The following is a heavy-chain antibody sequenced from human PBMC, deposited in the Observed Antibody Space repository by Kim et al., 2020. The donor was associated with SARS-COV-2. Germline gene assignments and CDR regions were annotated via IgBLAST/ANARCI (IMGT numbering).Heavy chain of an antibody. V-gene: IGHV4-34*01. J-gene: IGHJ6*02. Sequence: SETLSLTCAVYGGSFSGYYWSWIRQPPGKGLEWIGEINHSGSTNYNPSLKSRVTISVDTSKNQFSLKLSSVTAADTAVYYCARYRSYGLRYYYGMDVWGQGTTVTVSS. CDR1: GGSFSGYY. CDR3: ARYRSYGLRYYYGMDV. D-gene: IGHD3-16*01. CDR2: INHSGST.